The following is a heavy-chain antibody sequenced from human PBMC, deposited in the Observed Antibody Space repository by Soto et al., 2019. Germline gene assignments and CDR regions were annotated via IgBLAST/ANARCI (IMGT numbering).Heavy chain of an antibody. CDR1: GFSVNDNY. Sequence: GGALRLSCTASGFSVNDNYMAWVRQAPGKSPEWVAVIFTRGTAHYADSVTGRFTFSRDNSKRTLNLQLNNLRAEDTAVYYCTKLWGYYFESWGQGTLVTVSS. J-gene: IGHJ4*02. V-gene: IGHV3-53*01. CDR2: IFTRGTA. D-gene: IGHD3-22*01. CDR3: TKLWGYYFES.